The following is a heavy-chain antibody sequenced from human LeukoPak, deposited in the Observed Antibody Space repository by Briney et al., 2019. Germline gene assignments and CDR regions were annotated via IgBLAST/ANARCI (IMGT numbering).Heavy chain of an antibody. Sequence: PGESLKISCKDSGYSFPSYWIAWVRQMPGNGLEWMGIIYPGDSDSRYSPSFQGQVTMSADKSISTAYLQWSSLKASDTAMYYCAGRYNYGDTFDIWGQGTMVTVSS. V-gene: IGHV5-51*01. D-gene: IGHD5-18*01. J-gene: IGHJ3*02. CDR3: AGRYNYGDTFDI. CDR2: IYPGDSDS. CDR1: GYSFPSYW.